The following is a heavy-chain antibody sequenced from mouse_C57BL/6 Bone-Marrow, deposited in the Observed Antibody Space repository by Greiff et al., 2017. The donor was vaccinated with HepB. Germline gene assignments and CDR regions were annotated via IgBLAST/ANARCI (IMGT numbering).Heavy chain of an antibody. CDR1: GYSFTGYY. CDR3: ASGWLLLY. V-gene: IGHV1-42*01. J-gene: IGHJ2*01. D-gene: IGHD2-3*01. CDR2: INPSTGGT. Sequence: DVKLQESGPELVKPGASVKISCKASGYSFTGYYMNWVKQSPEKSLEWIGEINPSTGGTTYNQKFKAKATLTVDKSSITAYMQLKSLTSEDSAVYYCASGWLLLYWCQGTTLTVSS.